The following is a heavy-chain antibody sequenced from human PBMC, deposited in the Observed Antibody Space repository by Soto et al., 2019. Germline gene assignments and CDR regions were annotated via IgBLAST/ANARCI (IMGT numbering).Heavy chain of an antibody. CDR3: ARGGGEAVLDS. CDR1: GFTFSAYD. Sequence: EVQLVESGGGLVKPGGSLRLSCAASGFTFSAYDMNWVRQAPGKGLEWVSSITSSRTYIYYADSVKGRFTISRDNAKKSLFLQMNSLKGDDTAIYYCARGGGEAVLDSWGKGNLVTVSS. CDR2: ITSSRTYI. V-gene: IGHV3-21*01. D-gene: IGHD3-16*01. J-gene: IGHJ4*02.